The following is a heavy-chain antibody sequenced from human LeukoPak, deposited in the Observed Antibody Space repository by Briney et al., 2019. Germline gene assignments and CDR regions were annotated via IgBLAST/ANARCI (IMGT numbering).Heavy chain of an antibody. J-gene: IGHJ6*02. Sequence: GESLKISCKGSGYSFTSYWIGWVRQMPGKGLEWMGIIYPGDSDTRYSPSFQGQVTISADKSISTAYLQWSSLKASDTAMYYCARQGSYGPGNYYYYGMDVWGQGTTVTVSS. CDR2: IYPGDSDT. CDR1: GYSFTSYW. CDR3: ARQGSYGPGNYYYYGMDV. D-gene: IGHD5-18*01. V-gene: IGHV5-51*01.